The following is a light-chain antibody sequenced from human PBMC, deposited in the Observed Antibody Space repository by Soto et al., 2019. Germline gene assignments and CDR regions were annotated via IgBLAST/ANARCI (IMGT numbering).Light chain of an antibody. Sequence: QSVLTQPPSASGTPGQRVTISCSGSSSNIGSNYVYSYQQLPGTAPKLLIYRNNQRPSGVPDRLSGSKSGTSASLAISGLRSEDEADYYCAAWDDSLSGLYVFGTGTKLTVL. CDR3: AAWDDSLSGLYV. CDR1: SSNIGSNY. CDR2: RNN. V-gene: IGLV1-47*01. J-gene: IGLJ1*01.